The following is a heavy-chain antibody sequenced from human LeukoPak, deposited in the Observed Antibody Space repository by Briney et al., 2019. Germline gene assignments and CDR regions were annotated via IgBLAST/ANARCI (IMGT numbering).Heavy chain of an antibody. CDR1: GGSISSSSYF. CDR3: ARLCDFWSGCYMDV. J-gene: IGHJ6*03. Sequence: PSETLSLTCTVCGGSISSSSYFWGWIREPPGKGLEWIGNIYFSGTTYYNPSLKSRVTIFVDTSKNQFSLKLSSVTAADTAVYYCARLCDFWSGCYMDVWGKGTTVTVSS. CDR2: IYFSGTT. D-gene: IGHD3-3*01. V-gene: IGHV4-39*01.